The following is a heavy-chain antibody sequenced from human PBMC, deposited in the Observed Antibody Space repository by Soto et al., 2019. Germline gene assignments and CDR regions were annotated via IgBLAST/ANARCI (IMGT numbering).Heavy chain of an antibody. CDR1: GFTFSSYG. V-gene: IGHV3-33*01. D-gene: IGHD3-10*01. CDR2: IWYDGSNK. Sequence: QVQLVESGGGVVQPGRSLRLSCAASGFTFSSYGMHWVRQAPGKGLEWVAVIWYDGSNKYYADSVKGRFTISRDNSKNTLYLQMNSLRAVDTAVYYCARDYSQLWFGEFSRFDPWGQGTLVTVSS. J-gene: IGHJ5*02. CDR3: ARDYSQLWFGEFSRFDP.